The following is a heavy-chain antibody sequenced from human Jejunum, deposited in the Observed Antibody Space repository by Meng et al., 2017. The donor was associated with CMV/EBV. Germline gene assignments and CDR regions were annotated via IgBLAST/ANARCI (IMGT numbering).Heavy chain of an antibody. CDR2: ISHSGGT. CDR3: ARSLRDYSGWVKKYHFDY. D-gene: IGHD6-19*01. Sequence: GTFSGYYWPWLRQPPGKGLEWLGEISHSGGTSYNPSLRSRLTISVDTSTNQFSLRLTSVTAADTALYYCARSLRDYSGWVKKYHFDYWGQGTLVTVSS. J-gene: IGHJ4*02. CDR1: GTFSGYY. V-gene: IGHV4-34*01.